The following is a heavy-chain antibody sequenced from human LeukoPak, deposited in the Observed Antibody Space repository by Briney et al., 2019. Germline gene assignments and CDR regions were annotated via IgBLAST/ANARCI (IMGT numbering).Heavy chain of an antibody. CDR3: ARVKYSRIPLLDY. V-gene: IGHV1-69*05. D-gene: IGHD6-6*01. CDR1: GGTFSSYA. J-gene: IGHJ4*02. Sequence: ASVKVSCKASGGTFSSYAISWVRQAPGQGLEWMGGIIPIFGTANYAQKFQGRVTMTRDTSTSTVYMELSSLRSEDTAVYYCARVKYSRIPLLDYWGQGTLVTVSS. CDR2: IIPIFGTA.